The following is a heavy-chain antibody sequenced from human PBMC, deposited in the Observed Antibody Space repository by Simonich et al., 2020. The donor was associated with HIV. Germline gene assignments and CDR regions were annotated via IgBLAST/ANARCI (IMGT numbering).Heavy chain of an antibody. Sequence: QVQLQQWGAGLLKPSETLSLTCAVYGWSFSGYYWNWIRQPPGKGLEWIGSIYYRGSTDSNPSIKSRVTISVDTSKNQFSLKLSSVTAADTAVYYCAVTYYDFWSGYFPLDYWGQGTLVTVSS. CDR3: AVTYYDFWSGYFPLDY. J-gene: IGHJ4*02. D-gene: IGHD3-3*01. CDR1: GWSFSGYY. V-gene: IGHV4-34*01. CDR2: IYYRGST.